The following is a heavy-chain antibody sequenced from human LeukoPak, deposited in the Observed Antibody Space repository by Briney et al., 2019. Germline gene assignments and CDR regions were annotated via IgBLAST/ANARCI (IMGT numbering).Heavy chain of an antibody. CDR3: ARDGNYDFWSGYYTDPYYFDY. CDR2: ISSSSSTI. J-gene: IGHJ4*02. D-gene: IGHD3-3*01. CDR1: GFTFSSYS. V-gene: IGHV3-48*01. Sequence: GGSLRLSCAASGFTFSSYSMNWVRQAPGKGLEWVSYISSSSSTIYYADSVKGRFTISRDNAKNSLYLQMNSLRAEDTAVYYCARDGNYDFWSGYYTDPYYFDYWGQGTLVTVSS.